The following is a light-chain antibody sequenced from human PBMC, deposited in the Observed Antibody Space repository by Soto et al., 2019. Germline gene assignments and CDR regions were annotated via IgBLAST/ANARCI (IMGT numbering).Light chain of an antibody. CDR3: QQYGSSGT. J-gene: IGKJ1*01. CDR1: QSVSKNY. Sequence: ILLTQSPCTLSLSPGERATLSCGARQSVSKNYLAWYQQKPGHAPRLRIYGASNRATGIPDRLSGSGSGTDFTLTISRPEPEDFAVYYCQQYGSSGTFGQGTKVDIK. V-gene: IGKV3-20*01. CDR2: GAS.